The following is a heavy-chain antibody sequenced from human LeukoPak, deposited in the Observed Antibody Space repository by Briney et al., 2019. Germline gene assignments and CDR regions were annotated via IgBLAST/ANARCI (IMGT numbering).Heavy chain of an antibody. CDR1: GGSISSYY. V-gene: IGHV4-59*01. D-gene: IGHD3-3*01. CDR3: ARGLFGVFDY. Sequence: SETLSLTCTVSGGSISSYYWSWIRQPPGKGLEWIGYTYYSGSTNYNPSLKSRVTISVDTSKNQFSLKLSAVTAADTAVYYYARGLFGVFDYWGQGTLVTVSS. J-gene: IGHJ4*02. CDR2: TYYSGST.